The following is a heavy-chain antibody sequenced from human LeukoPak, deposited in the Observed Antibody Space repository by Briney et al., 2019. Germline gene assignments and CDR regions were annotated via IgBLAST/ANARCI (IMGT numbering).Heavy chain of an antibody. J-gene: IGHJ5*02. V-gene: IGHV5-51*01. CDR2: IYPGDSDT. CDR3: AATDDSSSWPNWFDP. CDR1: GYSFTNYW. D-gene: IGHD6-13*01. Sequence: GESLKISCKGSGYSFTNYWIGWVRQMPGKGLEWMGIIYPGDSDTRYSPSFQGQVTISADKSISTAYLQWSSLKASDTAMYYCAATDDSSSWPNWFDPWGQGTLVTVSS.